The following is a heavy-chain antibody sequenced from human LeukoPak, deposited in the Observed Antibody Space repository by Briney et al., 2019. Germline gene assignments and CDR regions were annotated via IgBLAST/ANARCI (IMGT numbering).Heavy chain of an antibody. V-gene: IGHV4-59*01. J-gene: IGHJ3*02. CDR3: ARWDYDFWSGFYSGDAFDI. Sequence: SETLSLTCTVSGGSISSYYWSWIRQPPGKGLEWIGYIYYSGSTNYNPSLKSRVTISVDTSKNQFSLKLSSVTAADTAVYYCARWDYDFWSGFYSGDAFDIWGQGTMVTVSS. CDR1: GGSISSYY. D-gene: IGHD3-3*01. CDR2: IYYSGST.